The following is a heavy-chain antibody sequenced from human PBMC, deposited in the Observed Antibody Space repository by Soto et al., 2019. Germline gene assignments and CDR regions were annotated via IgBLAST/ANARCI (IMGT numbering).Heavy chain of an antibody. CDR1: GGSISSGGYY. CDR2: IYYSGST. J-gene: IGHJ4*02. V-gene: IGHV4-31*03. CDR3: ASYLLKTNLAEDSY. Sequence: PSETLSLTCTVSGGSISSGGYYWSWIRQHPGKGLEWIGYIYYSGSTYYNPSLKSRVTISVDTSKNQFSLKLSSVTAADTAVYYCASYLLKTNLAEDSYWGQGTLVTVSS. D-gene: IGHD6-19*01.